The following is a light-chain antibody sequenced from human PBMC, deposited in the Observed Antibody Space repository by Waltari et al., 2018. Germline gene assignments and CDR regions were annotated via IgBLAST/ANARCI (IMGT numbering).Light chain of an antibody. J-gene: IGLJ1*01. CDR2: EDN. Sequence: NFMLTQPHSVSESPGKTVTISCTRNSGSITHNPVRWYQQRPGSAPTTVIYEDNQRPSGVPDRFSGSIDSSSNSASLTISGLKTEDEADYYCQSYDSSEHYVFGSGTKVTVL. CDR1: SGSITHNP. V-gene: IGLV6-57*04. CDR3: QSYDSSEHYV.